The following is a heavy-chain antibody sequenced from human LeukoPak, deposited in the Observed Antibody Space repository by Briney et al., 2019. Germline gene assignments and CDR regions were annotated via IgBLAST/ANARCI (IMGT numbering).Heavy chain of an antibody. CDR3: ANDGRLSGSYGDLDY. CDR2: ISGNAGST. J-gene: IGHJ4*02. Sequence: GGSLRLSCAASGFTSSTYAMSWVRQAPGKGLEWVSTISGNAGSTYYADSVKGRFTISRDNSKNTLYLQMNSLRAEDTAVYYCANDGRLSGSYGDLDYWGQGTLVTVSS. D-gene: IGHD1-26*01. V-gene: IGHV3-23*01. CDR1: GFTSSTYA.